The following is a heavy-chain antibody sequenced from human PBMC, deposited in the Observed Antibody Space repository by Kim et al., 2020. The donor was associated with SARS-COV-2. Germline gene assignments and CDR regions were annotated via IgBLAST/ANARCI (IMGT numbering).Heavy chain of an antibody. CDR3: ARDLRKIQLGDYYGMDV. CDR2: INPSGGST. CDR1: GYTFTSYY. Sequence: ASVKVSCKASGYTFTSYYMHWVRQAPGQGLEWMGIINPSGGSTSYAQKFQGRVTMTRDTSTSTVYMELSSLRSEDTAVYYCARDLRKIQLGDYYGMDVWGQGTTVTVSS. V-gene: IGHV1-46*01. D-gene: IGHD5-18*01. J-gene: IGHJ6*02.